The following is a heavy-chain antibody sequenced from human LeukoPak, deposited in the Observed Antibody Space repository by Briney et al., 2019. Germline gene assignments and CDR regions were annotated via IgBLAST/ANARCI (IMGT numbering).Heavy chain of an antibody. CDR2: IYHSGST. CDR1: GGSISSSNW. V-gene: IGHV4-4*02. J-gene: IGHJ4*02. D-gene: IGHD5-24*01. Sequence: ASETLSLTCAVSGGSISSSNWWSWVRQPPGKGLEWIGEIYHSGSTYYNPSLKSRVTISVDTSKNQFSLKLSSVTAADTAVYYCARGESEMAPPIDYWGQGTLVTVSS. CDR3: ARGESEMAPPIDY.